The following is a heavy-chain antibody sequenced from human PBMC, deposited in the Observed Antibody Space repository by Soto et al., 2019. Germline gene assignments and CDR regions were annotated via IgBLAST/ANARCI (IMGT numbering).Heavy chain of an antibody. Sequence: ASVKVSCKASGYAFTTYHMHWVRQAPGQGLEWMGMIDPSDGTTTYAQKLQGRVTMTRDTATSTVYMELSSLRSEDTAVYYCARPRVVPAALGVDYYGMDVWGQGTTVTVSS. V-gene: IGHV1-46*04. D-gene: IGHD2-2*01. CDR2: IDPSDGTT. J-gene: IGHJ6*02. CDR1: GYAFTTYH. CDR3: ARPRVVPAALGVDYYGMDV.